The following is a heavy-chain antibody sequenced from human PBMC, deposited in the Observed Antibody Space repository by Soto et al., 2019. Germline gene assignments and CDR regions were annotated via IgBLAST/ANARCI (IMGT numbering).Heavy chain of an antibody. CDR1: GGSISSSSYY. Sequence: QLQLQESGPGLVKPSETLSLTCTVSGGSISSSSYYWGWIRQPPGKGLEWIGSIYYSGSTYYNPSLKSRVTISVDTSKNQFSLKLSSVTAADTAVYYCARHSIQLWFPYYDSSGYSDAFDIWGQGTMVTVSS. CDR3: ARHSIQLWFPYYDSSGYSDAFDI. D-gene: IGHD3-22*01. V-gene: IGHV4-39*01. CDR2: IYYSGST. J-gene: IGHJ3*02.